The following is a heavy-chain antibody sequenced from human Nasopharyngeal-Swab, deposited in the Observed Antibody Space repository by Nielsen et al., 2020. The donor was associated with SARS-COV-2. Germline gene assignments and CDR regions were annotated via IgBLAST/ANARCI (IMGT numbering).Heavy chain of an antibody. CDR3: ARVGARFLESFGAFDI. Sequence: WVRQAPGQGLEWMGGIIPIFGTANYAQKFQGRVTITADKSTSTAYMELSSLRSEDTAVYYCARVGARFLESFGAFDIWGQGTMVTVSS. D-gene: IGHD3-3*01. V-gene: IGHV1-69*06. CDR2: IIPIFGTA. J-gene: IGHJ3*02.